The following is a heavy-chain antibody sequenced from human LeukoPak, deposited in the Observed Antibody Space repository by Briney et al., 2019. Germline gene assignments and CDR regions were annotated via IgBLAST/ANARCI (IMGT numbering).Heavy chain of an antibody. D-gene: IGHD3-16*02. CDR3: ARDYPHQCFDY. J-gene: IGHJ4*02. Sequence: ASVKVSCKASGYSFTSYWLHWVRQAPGQGLEWMGWIKPDSGDANSAQQFQGRVSMTRDTSSSTAFLELSSLRSDDTAVYFCARDYPHQCFDYWGQGTLVTVSS. V-gene: IGHV1-2*02. CDR2: IKPDSGDA. CDR1: GYSFTSYW.